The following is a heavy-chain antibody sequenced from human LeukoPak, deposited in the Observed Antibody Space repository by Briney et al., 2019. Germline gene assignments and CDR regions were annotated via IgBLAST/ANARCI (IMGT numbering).Heavy chain of an antibody. Sequence: GESLKISCEGSGYSFTSYWIGWVRQMPGKGLEWMGIIYPGDSDTRYSPSFQGQVTISADKSISTAYLQWSSLKASDSAIYYCARHRVPDHYYFYMDVWGKGTTVTVSS. J-gene: IGHJ6*03. CDR3: ARHRVPDHYYFYMDV. CDR2: IYPGDSDT. V-gene: IGHV5-51*01. CDR1: GYSFTSYW. D-gene: IGHD3-10*01.